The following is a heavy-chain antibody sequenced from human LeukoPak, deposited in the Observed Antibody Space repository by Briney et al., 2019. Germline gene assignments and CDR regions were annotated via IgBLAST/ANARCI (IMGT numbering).Heavy chain of an antibody. J-gene: IGHJ4*02. D-gene: IGHD3-22*01. CDR3: ARFTRYDGGGYYLDY. CDR2: IFHSGST. CDR1: GGSISSYW. Sequence: SETLSLTCTVSGGSISSYWWSWVRQPPGKGLEWIGDIFHSGSTTYNASLQSRVTISVDTSKNQFSLNLNSVTAADTALYYCARFTRYDGGGYYLDYWGQGTLVTVSS. V-gene: IGHV4-59*08.